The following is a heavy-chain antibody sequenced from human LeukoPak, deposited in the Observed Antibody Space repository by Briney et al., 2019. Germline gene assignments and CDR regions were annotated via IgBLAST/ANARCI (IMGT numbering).Heavy chain of an antibody. CDR3: AKSRYYGDYEALGY. J-gene: IGHJ4*02. CDR1: GFTFSSYG. D-gene: IGHD4-17*01. Sequence: GGSLRLSCAASGFTFSSYGMHWVRQAPGKGLEWVAVISYDGSNKYYADSVKGRFTISRDNSKNTLYLQMNSLRAEDTAVYYCAKSRYYGDYEALGYWGQGTLVTVSS. V-gene: IGHV3-30*18. CDR2: ISYDGSNK.